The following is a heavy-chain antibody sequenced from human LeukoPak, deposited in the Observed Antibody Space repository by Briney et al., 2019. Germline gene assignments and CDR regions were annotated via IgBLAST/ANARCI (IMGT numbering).Heavy chain of an antibody. CDR2: INPNSGGT. Sequence: GASVKVSCKASGYTFTGFYMHWVRQAPGQGLEWMGWINPNSGGTNYAQKFRGRVTMTRDTSISTAYMELSRLRSDDTAVYYCARDGGLRFLEWLFIYWGQGTLVTVSS. CDR3: ARDGGLRFLEWLFIY. D-gene: IGHD3-3*01. V-gene: IGHV1-2*02. J-gene: IGHJ4*02. CDR1: GYTFTGFY.